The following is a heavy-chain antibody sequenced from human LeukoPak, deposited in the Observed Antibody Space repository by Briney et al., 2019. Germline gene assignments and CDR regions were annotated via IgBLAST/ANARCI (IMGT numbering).Heavy chain of an antibody. CDR2: IYYSGST. CDR1: GGSISSYY. Sequence: PSETLSLTCTVSGGSISSYYWSWIRQPPGKGLEWIGYIYYSGSTNYNPSLKSRVTISVDTSKNQFSLKLSSVTAADTAVYYCARSADYYGSGRHAFDIWGQGTMVTVSS. CDR3: ARSADYYGSGRHAFDI. J-gene: IGHJ3*02. D-gene: IGHD3-10*01. V-gene: IGHV4-59*08.